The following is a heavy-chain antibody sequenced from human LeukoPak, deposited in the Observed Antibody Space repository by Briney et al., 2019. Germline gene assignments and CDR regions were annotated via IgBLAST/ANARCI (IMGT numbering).Heavy chain of an antibody. CDR1: GYTFTNYY. CDR2: MNPNSGDT. D-gene: IGHD3-10*01. CDR3: ARQGDPKTYYYYYMDV. Sequence: ASVKVSCKASGYTFTNYYMHWVRQAPGQGLVWMGWMNPNSGDTKYSQNFQGRVTMTRDTSINTAFMELSSLGSDDTAIYYCARQGDPKTYYYYYMDVWGKGTTVTVSS. J-gene: IGHJ6*03. V-gene: IGHV1-2*02.